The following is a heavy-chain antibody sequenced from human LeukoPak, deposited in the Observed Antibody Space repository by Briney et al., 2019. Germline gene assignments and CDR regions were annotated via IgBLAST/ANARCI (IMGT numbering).Heavy chain of an antibody. D-gene: IGHD1-1*01. Sequence: PAVTLSLTCTVSGGFISSSSYSWGWTRQPPGKGLEWIGFIFYSGGTQYNPALKSRVIISADMSKSQFSLSLTSVTAADTAVYFCARRPTTGATRFYFDQWDQGTLVTVSS. CDR1: GGFISSSSYS. CDR3: ARRPTTGATRFYFDQ. V-gene: IGHV4-39*01. J-gene: IGHJ4*02. CDR2: IFYSGGT.